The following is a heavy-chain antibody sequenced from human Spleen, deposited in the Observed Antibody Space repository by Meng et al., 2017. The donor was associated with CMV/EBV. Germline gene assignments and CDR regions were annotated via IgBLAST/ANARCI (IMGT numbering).Heavy chain of an antibody. CDR1: GGSISTGSNY. J-gene: IGHJ4*02. CDR3: ATNHPVHFDY. Sequence: SETLSLTCTVSGGSISTGSNYWNWIRQYPGKGLEWIGYIYYSGSTYYNPSLKSRVTISIDTSKNQFSLKLNSVTAADTAVYYCATNHPVHFDYWGQGTLVTVSS. CDR2: IYYSGST. V-gene: IGHV4-31*03.